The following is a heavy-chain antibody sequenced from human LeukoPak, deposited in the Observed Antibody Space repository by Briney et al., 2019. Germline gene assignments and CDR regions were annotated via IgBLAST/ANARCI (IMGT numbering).Heavy chain of an antibody. CDR2: IYSGGST. Sequence: GGSLRLSCAASGFTVSSNYMSWVRQAPGKGLERVSIIYSGGSTFYADSVKGRFTISRDNSKNTLYLQMNSLRAEDTAVYYCARGRYSGSYKPLDYWGQGTLVTVSS. CDR1: GFTVSSNY. D-gene: IGHD1-26*01. CDR3: ARGRYSGSYKPLDY. J-gene: IGHJ4*02. V-gene: IGHV3-53*01.